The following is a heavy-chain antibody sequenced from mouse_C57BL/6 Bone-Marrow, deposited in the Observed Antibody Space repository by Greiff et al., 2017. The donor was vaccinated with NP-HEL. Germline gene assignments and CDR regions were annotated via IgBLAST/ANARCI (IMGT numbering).Heavy chain of an antibody. CDR3: ARRRGGFDFYFDY. Sequence: QVQLQQSGAELARPGASVKLSCKASGYTFTSYGISWVKQRTGQGLEWIGEIYPRSGNTYYNEKFKGKATLTADKSSSTAYMELRSLTSEDSAVYFCARRRGGFDFYFDYWGQGTTLTVSS. J-gene: IGHJ2*01. CDR2: IYPRSGNT. V-gene: IGHV1-81*01. CDR1: GYTFTSYG.